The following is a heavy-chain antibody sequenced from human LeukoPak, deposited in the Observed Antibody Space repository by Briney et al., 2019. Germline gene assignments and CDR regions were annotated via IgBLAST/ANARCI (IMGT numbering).Heavy chain of an antibody. CDR2: IDYSGST. CDR1: GGSISSVGYY. Sequence: SETLSLTCTVSGGSISSVGYYWSWIRQHPVKGLEWVGYIDYSGSTYYNPSLKSRLTISMDTSKNQFSLRLSSVTAADTAVYYCARDPGKDGYNYSFDYWGQGTLVTVSS. V-gene: IGHV4-31*03. J-gene: IGHJ4*02. D-gene: IGHD5-24*01. CDR3: ARDPGKDGYNYSFDY.